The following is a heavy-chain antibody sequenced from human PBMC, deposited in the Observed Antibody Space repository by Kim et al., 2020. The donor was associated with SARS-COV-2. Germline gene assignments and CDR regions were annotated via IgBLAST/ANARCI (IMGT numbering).Heavy chain of an antibody. V-gene: IGHV4-39*01. CDR2: IYYSGST. CDR3: ARRLGPLRHDYYGMDV. J-gene: IGHJ6*02. Sequence: SETLSLTCTVSGGSISSSSYYWGWIRQPPGKGLEWIGSIYYSGSTYYNPSLKSRVTISVDTSKNQFSLKLSSVTAADTAVYYCARRLGPLRHDYYGMDVWGQGTTVTVSS. CDR1: GGSISSSSYY. D-gene: IGHD4-17*01.